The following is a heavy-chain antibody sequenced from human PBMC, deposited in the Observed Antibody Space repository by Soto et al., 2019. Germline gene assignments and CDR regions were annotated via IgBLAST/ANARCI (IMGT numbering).Heavy chain of an antibody. CDR3: ARFKVIAAAGLLDY. V-gene: IGHV4-31*03. D-gene: IGHD6-13*01. Sequence: PSETLSLTCTVSGGSISSGGYYWSWIRQHPGKGLEWIGYIYYSGSTYYNPSLKSRVTISVDTSKNQFSLKLSSVTAADTAVYYCARFKVIAAAGLLDYWGQGTLVTVSS. CDR2: IYYSGST. J-gene: IGHJ4*02. CDR1: GGSISSGGYY.